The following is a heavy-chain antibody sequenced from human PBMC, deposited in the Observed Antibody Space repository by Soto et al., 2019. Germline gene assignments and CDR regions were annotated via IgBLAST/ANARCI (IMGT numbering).Heavy chain of an antibody. Sequence: SVKVSCKASGGTFSSYAISWVRQAPGQGLEWMGGIIPIFGTANYAQKFQGRVTITADKSTSTAYMELSSLRSEDTAVYYCANAPAASIEARPELGYYYYAMDVWGQGTTVTVSS. D-gene: IGHD6-6*01. CDR2: IIPIFGTA. CDR3: ANAPAASIEARPELGYYYYAMDV. CDR1: GGTFSSYA. J-gene: IGHJ6*02. V-gene: IGHV1-69*06.